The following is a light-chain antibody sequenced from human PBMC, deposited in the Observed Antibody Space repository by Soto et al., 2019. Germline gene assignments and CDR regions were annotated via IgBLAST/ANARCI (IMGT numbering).Light chain of an antibody. J-gene: IGLJ1*01. V-gene: IGLV2-8*01. CDR3: SSYAGTNTPYV. Sequence: QSALTQPPSASGSPGQSVTISCTGTSSDVGGYYYVSWYQQHPGKAPKLMIYEVSKRPSGVPDRFSGSKSGNTASLTVSGLQAVDVADYYCSSYAGTNTPYVFGTGTKLTVL. CDR1: SSDVGGYYY. CDR2: EVS.